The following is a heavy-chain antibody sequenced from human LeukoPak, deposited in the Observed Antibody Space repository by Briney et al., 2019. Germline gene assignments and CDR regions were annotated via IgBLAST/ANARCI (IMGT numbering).Heavy chain of an antibody. Sequence: ASVKVSCKASGGTFSSYAISWVRQAPGQGLEWMGGIIPIFGTANYAQKFQGRVTITADESTSTAYMELSSLRSEDTAVYYCARDGDQLRYFDWFDPWGQGTLVTVSS. CDR2: IIPIFGTA. D-gene: IGHD3-9*01. CDR1: GGTFSSYA. V-gene: IGHV1-69*13. CDR3: ARDGDQLRYFDWFDP. J-gene: IGHJ5*02.